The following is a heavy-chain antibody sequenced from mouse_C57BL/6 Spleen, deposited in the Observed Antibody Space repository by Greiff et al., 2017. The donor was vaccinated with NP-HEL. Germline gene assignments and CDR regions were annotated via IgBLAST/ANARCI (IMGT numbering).Heavy chain of an antibody. CDR2: IDPETGGT. V-gene: IGHV1-15*01. J-gene: IGHJ2*01. D-gene: IGHD1-1*01. CDR3: TRPHYYGSEGDY. CDR1: GYTFTDYE. Sequence: QVQLKESGAELVRPGASVTLSCKASGYTFTDYEMHWVKQTPVHGLEWIGAIDPETGGTAYNQKFKGKAILTADKSSSTAYMELRSLTSEDSAVYYCTRPHYYGSEGDYWGQGTTLTVSS.